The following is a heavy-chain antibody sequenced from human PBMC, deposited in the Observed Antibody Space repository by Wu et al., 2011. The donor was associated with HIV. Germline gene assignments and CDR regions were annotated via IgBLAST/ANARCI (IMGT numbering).Heavy chain of an antibody. V-gene: IGHV1-69*05. J-gene: IGHJ6*02. Sequence: QVQLVQSGAEVKKPGSSVKVSCKASGGTFSSYAISWVRQAPGQGLEWMGGIIPIFGTANYAQKFQGRVTITTDESTSTAYMELSSLRSEDTAVYYCASAPYVLLWFGELNYYYYGMDVVGQGTNGHRLL. CDR2: IIPIFGTA. CDR1: GGTFSSYA. D-gene: IGHD3-10*01. CDR3: ASAPYVLLWFGELNYYYYGMDV.